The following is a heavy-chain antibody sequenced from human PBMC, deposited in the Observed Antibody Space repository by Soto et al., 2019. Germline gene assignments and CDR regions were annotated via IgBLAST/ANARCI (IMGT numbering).Heavy chain of an antibody. CDR2: MYYNGNI. Sequence: LSLTCNVSGGSISNYYWTWVRQSPEKGLEWIGYMYYNGNINYNPSLKSRVTISIDTSKNQFSLTLKSVTAADTAVYYCASGGNWFDPWGQGVLVTVSS. CDR1: GGSISNYY. J-gene: IGHJ5*02. CDR3: ASGGNWFDP. D-gene: IGHD3-16*01. V-gene: IGHV4-59*01.